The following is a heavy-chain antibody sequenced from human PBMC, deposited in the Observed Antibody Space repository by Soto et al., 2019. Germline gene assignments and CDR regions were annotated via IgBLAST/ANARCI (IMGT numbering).Heavy chain of an antibody. CDR1: GYTFTSYG. D-gene: IGHD3-9*01. CDR3: ARGKDDILTGYYPYNWFDP. V-gene: IGHV1-18*01. Sequence: ASVKVSCKASGYTFTSYGISWVRQAPGQGLEWMGWISAYNGNTNYAQKLQGRVTMTTDTSTSTAYMELRSLRSDDTAVYYCARGKDDILTGYYPYNWFDPWGQGTLVTVSS. J-gene: IGHJ5*02. CDR2: ISAYNGNT.